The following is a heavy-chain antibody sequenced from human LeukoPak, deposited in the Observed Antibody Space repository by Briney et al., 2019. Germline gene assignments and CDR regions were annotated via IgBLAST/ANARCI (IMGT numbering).Heavy chain of an antibody. CDR3: ARMTTQLRGIVVPAAMMPDY. V-gene: IGHV3-21*01. CDR1: GFTFSSYS. J-gene: IGHJ4*02. Sequence: GGSLRLSCAASGFTFSSYSMNWVRQAPGKGLEWVSSISSSSSYIYYADSVKGRFTISRDNAKNSLYLQMNSLRAEDTAVNYCARMTTQLRGIVVPAAMMPDYWGQGTLVTVSS. CDR2: ISSSSSYI. D-gene: IGHD2-2*01.